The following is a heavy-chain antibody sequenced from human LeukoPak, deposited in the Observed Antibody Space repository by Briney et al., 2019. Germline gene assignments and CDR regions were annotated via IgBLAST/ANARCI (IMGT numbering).Heavy chain of an antibody. Sequence: ASVKVSCKASGYTFTSYDINWVRQATGQGLEWMGWMNPNSGNTGYAQKFQGRVTITRNTSISTAYMELSSLRSEDTAVYYCARGQSTWIQLLSGEFDPWGQGTLVTVSS. D-gene: IGHD5-18*01. V-gene: IGHV1-8*03. CDR3: ARGQSTWIQLLSGEFDP. CDR2: MNPNSGNT. CDR1: GYTFTSYD. J-gene: IGHJ5*02.